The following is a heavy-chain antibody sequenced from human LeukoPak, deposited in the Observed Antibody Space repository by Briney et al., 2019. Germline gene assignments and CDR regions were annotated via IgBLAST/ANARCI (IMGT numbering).Heavy chain of an antibody. D-gene: IGHD3-10*01. Sequence: GGSLRLSCAASGFTFSSYWMSWVRQAPGKGLEWVSSISGSGGSTYYADSVKGRFTISRANSENTLYVQMNSLRAEDTAVYYCAKDLVTGSLDYWGQGTLVTVSS. CDR1: GFTFSSYW. CDR3: AKDLVTGSLDY. V-gene: IGHV3-23*01. CDR2: ISGSGGST. J-gene: IGHJ4*02.